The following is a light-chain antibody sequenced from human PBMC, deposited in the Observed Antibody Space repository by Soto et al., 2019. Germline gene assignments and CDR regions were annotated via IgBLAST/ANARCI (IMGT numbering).Light chain of an antibody. Sequence: EIVMTQSPATLSVSPGERATLSCRASQSVSSNLAWDQQKPGQAPRLLIYGASTRATGIPARFSGSGSGTEFTLTISSLQSEDFAVYCCQQYNNWPPWFTFGPGTKVDIK. CDR2: GAS. CDR3: QQYNNWPPWFT. CDR1: QSVSSN. V-gene: IGKV3-15*01. J-gene: IGKJ3*01.